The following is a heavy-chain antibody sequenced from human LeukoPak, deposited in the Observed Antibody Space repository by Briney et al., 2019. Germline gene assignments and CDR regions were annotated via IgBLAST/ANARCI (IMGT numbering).Heavy chain of an antibody. J-gene: IGHJ4*02. D-gene: IGHD3-10*02. CDR3: AKEVQGISMFES. CDR2: ISYDERNK. Sequence: PGRSLRLSCAASGFAFSRYGMHWVRQAPGKGLEWVAVISYDERNKYYADSVKGRFTISRDNSKNTLSLQMNSLRPEDTAIYYCAKEVQGISMFESWGQGILVTVSS. CDR1: GFAFSRYG. V-gene: IGHV3-30*18.